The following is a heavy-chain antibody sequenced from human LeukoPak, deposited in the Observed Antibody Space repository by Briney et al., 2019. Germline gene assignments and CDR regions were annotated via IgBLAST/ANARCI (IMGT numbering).Heavy chain of an antibody. J-gene: IGHJ4*02. D-gene: IGHD2/OR15-2a*01. CDR1: GFTFSNYW. Sequence: GGSLRLSCTASGFTFSNYWMHWVRQVPGKGLVWVSRIEGSRTTINYADSMKGRFTISKDNAKNTVYLQMNNLRAEDTAVYYCVSFYEAYWGRGTLVTVSS. V-gene: IGHV3-74*01. CDR2: IEGSRTTI. CDR3: VSFYEAY.